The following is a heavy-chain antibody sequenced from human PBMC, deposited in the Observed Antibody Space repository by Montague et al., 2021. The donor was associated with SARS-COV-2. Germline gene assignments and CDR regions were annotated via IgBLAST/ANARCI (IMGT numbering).Heavy chain of an antibody. J-gene: IGHJ5*02. D-gene: IGHD3-16*02. CDR2: IYYSGGT. CDR3: ARTSLASASCRFDP. Sequence: ETLSLTCTVSGGSTNNFYWSWIRQPPGKGLEWIGYIYYSGGTDYNPSLKSRVTISIDTSKNQFSLNPTSVTAADTGVYYCARTSLASASCRFDPWGQGTLVTVSS. CDR1: GGSTNNFY. V-gene: IGHV4-59*01.